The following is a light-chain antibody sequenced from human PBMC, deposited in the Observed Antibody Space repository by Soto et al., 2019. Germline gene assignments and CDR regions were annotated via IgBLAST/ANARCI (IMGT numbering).Light chain of an antibody. CDR2: GAS. J-gene: IGKJ2*01. CDR1: QSVSSNY. CDR3: QQYGSSAYT. Sequence: DIVLTQSPDTLSLSPGERATLSCRASQSVSSNYLDWYQQKPGQAPRLLIYGASTRATGIPDRFSGSGSGTDFTLTISRLEPEDFAVYYCQQYGSSAYTLGQGTRLEIK. V-gene: IGKV3-20*01.